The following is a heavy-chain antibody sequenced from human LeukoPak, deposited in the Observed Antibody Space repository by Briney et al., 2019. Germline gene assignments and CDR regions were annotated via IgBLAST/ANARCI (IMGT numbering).Heavy chain of an antibody. CDR2: IYPGDSDT. CDR1: GYSFTSYW. Sequence: GESLKVSCKVFGYSFTSYWIGWVRQMPGKGPEWMAIIYPGDSDTRYSPSFQGQVTISADKSISTAYLQWSSLKASDTAIYYCARARYNWNSPPDYWGQGTLVTVSS. V-gene: IGHV5-51*01. J-gene: IGHJ4*02. CDR3: ARARYNWNSPPDY. D-gene: IGHD1-1*01.